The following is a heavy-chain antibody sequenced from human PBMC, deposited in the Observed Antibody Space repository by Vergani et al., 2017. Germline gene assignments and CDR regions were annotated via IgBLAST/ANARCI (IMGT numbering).Heavy chain of an antibody. J-gene: IGHJ2*01. D-gene: IGHD3-16*01. CDR2: ICNSGNG. CDR1: GDSIISRSYY. V-gene: IGHV4-39*01. Sequence: QMQLQESGPGLVKASETLSLTCTVSGDSIISRSYYWGWIRHPPGKGLEWVGSICNSGNGDSSSSLKSRVTISADTSKNQFSLRLTSVTAAATAVYYCASGKYYSDSTSHFRGRYFDVWGRGTLVTVPS. CDR3: ASGKYYSDSTSHFRGRYFDV.